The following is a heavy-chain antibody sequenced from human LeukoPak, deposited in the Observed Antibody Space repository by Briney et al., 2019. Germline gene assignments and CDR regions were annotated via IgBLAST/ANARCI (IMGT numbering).Heavy chain of an antibody. CDR3: ARDLGIALTGLDAFDI. CDR2: IYYSGNT. V-gene: IGHV4-31*03. J-gene: IGHJ3*02. Sequence: KSSETLSLTCTVSGGSISSSGYYWDWIRQHPGKGLEWIGYIYYSGNTYYSPSLKSRVAMSVDTSKNQFSLKLSSVTAADTAVYYCARDLGIALTGLDAFDIWGHGTLVTVSS. D-gene: IGHD3-16*01. CDR1: GGSISSSGYY.